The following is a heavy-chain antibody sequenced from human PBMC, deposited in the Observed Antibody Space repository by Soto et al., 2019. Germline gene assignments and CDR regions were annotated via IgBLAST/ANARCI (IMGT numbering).Heavy chain of an antibody. Sequence: VESLKISCKASGYSFTTYWIAWVRQMPGKGLEWMGIINPGDSDIRYSPSFQGQVTISADNSISTAYLQWSSLKASDTAMYYCARHEQFYYYYYGLDVWGQGTAVNVSS. D-gene: IGHD4-4*01. J-gene: IGHJ6*02. V-gene: IGHV5-51*01. CDR2: INPGDSDI. CDR3: ARHEQFYYYYYGLDV. CDR1: GYSFTTYW.